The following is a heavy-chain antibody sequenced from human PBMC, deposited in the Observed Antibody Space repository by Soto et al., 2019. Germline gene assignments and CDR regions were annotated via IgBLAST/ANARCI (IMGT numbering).Heavy chain of an antibody. Sequence: QSGGSLRLSCAASGFTFSSYAMSWVRQAPGKGLEWVSAISGSGGSTYYADSVKGRFTISRDNSKNTLYLQMNSLRAEDTAVYYCAKDGPYYDSSGYYPGYLDYWGQGTLVTVSS. CDR3: AKDGPYYDSSGYYPGYLDY. CDR2: ISGSGGST. V-gene: IGHV3-23*01. D-gene: IGHD3-22*01. J-gene: IGHJ4*02. CDR1: GFTFSSYA.